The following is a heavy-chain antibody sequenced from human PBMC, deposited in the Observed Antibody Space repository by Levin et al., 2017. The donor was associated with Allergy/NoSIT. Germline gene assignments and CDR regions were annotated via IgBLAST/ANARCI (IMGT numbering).Heavy chain of an antibody. D-gene: IGHD2-21*01. Sequence: GESLKISCAASGFTFSSYDMNWVRRAPGRGLEWVSYISSGVGNTIYYADSVKGRFTISRDNAKNSLFLQMNSLRAEDTAVYYCVRDVATYWGQGTLVTVSS. CDR3: VRDVATY. CDR1: GFTFSSYD. J-gene: IGHJ4*02. V-gene: IGHV3-48*03. CDR2: ISSGVGNTI.